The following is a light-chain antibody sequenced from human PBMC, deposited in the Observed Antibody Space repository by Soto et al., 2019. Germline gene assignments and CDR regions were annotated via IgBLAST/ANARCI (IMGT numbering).Light chain of an antibody. J-gene: IGKJ1*01. V-gene: IGKV1-5*01. Sequence: DIQMTQSPSTLSASVGDRVTITCRASQSISSWLAWYQQKPGKAPKLLIYDASCLESGVPSRFSGSGSGTALTLTIISLQPDDFATYYCQQYNSYSPETFGQGTKVEIK. CDR2: DAS. CDR3: QQYNSYSPET. CDR1: QSISSW.